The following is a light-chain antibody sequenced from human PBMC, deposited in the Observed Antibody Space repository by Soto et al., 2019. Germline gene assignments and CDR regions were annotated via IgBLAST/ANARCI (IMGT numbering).Light chain of an antibody. V-gene: IGKV1-27*01. CDR1: QDIRNY. CDR3: QRYHSALLT. Sequence: DIQMTQSPSSLSASVGDRVTMTCRASQDIRNYVAWYQQKPGEVPKLLIYAASTLQSGVPARCSGGGFGTDFTLTISSLRPEDVATYYCQRYHSALLTFGPGTKVDLK. CDR2: AAS. J-gene: IGKJ3*01.